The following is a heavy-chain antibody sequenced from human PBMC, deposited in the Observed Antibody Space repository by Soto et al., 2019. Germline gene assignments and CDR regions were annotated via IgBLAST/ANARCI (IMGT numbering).Heavy chain of an antibody. CDR3: RVTGVSEVDY. Sequence: ASVKVCCKASGYTFSGFYIHWVRQAPGQGLESMGWIYPDSGGTDYAQKFQGSVTMTRDTSISTAYMELSRLRSDDTAVYYCRVTGVSEVDYWGQGTLVTVPQ. CDR1: GYTFSGFY. V-gene: IGHV1-2*02. D-gene: IGHD2-8*01. CDR2: IYPDSGGT. J-gene: IGHJ4*02.